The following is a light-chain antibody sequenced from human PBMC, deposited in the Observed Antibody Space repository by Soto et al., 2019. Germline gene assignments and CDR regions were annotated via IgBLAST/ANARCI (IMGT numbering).Light chain of an antibody. CDR3: QQYGSSPRT. CDR1: QGISTW. J-gene: IGKJ1*01. CDR2: GAS. Sequence: AQSPSFVSACVGDRVTIAWRASQGISTWVVWYQQKPGQAPRLLVYGASSRATGIPDRFSGSGSGTDFTLSISRLEPEDFAVYYCQQYGSSPRTFGQGTTGDIK. V-gene: IGKV3-20*01.